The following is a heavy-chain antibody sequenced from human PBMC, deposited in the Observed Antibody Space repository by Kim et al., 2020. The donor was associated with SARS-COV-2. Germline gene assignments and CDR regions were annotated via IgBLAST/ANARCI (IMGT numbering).Heavy chain of an antibody. J-gene: IGHJ4*02. CDR3: ARGIQPLY. Sequence: SETLSLTCTVSGGSVSSGSYYWSWIRQPPGKGLEWIGYIYYSGSTNYNPSLKSRVTISVDTSKNQFSLKLSSVTAADTAVYYCARGIQPLYWGQGTLVTVSS. D-gene: IGHD5-18*01. V-gene: IGHV4-61*01. CDR2: IYYSGST. CDR1: GGSVSSGSYY.